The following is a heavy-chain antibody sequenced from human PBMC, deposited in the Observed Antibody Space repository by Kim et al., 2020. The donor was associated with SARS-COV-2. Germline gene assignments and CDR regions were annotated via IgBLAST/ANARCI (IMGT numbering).Heavy chain of an antibody. CDR1: GGSISSGGYY. V-gene: IGHV4-31*03. Sequence: SETLSLTCTVSGGSISSGGYYWSWIRQHPGKGLEWIGYIYYSGSTYYNPSLKSRVTISVDTSKNQFSLKLSSVTAADTAVYYCARDRTFGSGSGVRSYDEETYYYYYGMDVWGQGTTVTVSS. D-gene: IGHD3-10*01. J-gene: IGHJ6*02. CDR3: ARDRTFGSGSGVRSYDEETYYYYYGMDV. CDR2: IYYSGST.